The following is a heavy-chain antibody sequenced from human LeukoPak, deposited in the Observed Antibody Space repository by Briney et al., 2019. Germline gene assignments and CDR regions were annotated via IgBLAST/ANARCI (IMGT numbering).Heavy chain of an antibody. CDR1: GYTFTSYG. CDR3: AREREGTYYYDSSGYPTPDY. Sequence: ASVKVSCKASGYTFTSYGISWVRQAPGQGLEWMGWISAYNGSTNYAQKLQGRVTMTTDTSTSTAYMELRSLRSDDTAVYYCAREREGTYYYDSSGYPTPDYWGQGTLVTVSS. D-gene: IGHD3-22*01. J-gene: IGHJ4*02. CDR2: ISAYNGST. V-gene: IGHV1-18*01.